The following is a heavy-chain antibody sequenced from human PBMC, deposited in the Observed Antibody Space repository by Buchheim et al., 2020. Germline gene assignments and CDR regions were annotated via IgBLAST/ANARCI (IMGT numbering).Heavy chain of an antibody. J-gene: IGHJ4*02. CDR1: GFTFSNYN. Sequence: EVQLVESGGGLVKPGGSLRLSCAASGFTFSNYNMNWVRQAPGKGLEWVSSVTNSGNYIYYADSVMGRFTISRDNAKNSLYLQMNSLRAEDTAVYYCARDLNYYVSGSYYNFFDYWGQGTL. CDR3: ARDLNYYVSGSYYNFFDY. V-gene: IGHV3-21*01. CDR2: VTNSGNYI. D-gene: IGHD3-10*01.